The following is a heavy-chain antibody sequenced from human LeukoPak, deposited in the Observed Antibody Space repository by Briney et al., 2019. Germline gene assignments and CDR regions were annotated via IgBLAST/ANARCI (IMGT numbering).Heavy chain of an antibody. J-gene: IGHJ4*02. CDR3: ARVDYGSGSYQIYYFDY. CDR2: IYYSGST. CDR1: GGSISSSSYY. Sequence: SETLSLTCTVSGGSISSSSYYWGWIRQPPGKGLEWIGSIYYSGSTYYNPSLKSRVTISVDTSKNQFSLKLSSVTAADTAVYCCARVDYGSGSYQIYYFDYWGQGTLVTVSS. D-gene: IGHD3-10*01. V-gene: IGHV4-39*07.